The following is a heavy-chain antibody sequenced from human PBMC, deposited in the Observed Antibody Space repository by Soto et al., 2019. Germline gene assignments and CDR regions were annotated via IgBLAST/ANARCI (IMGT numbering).Heavy chain of an antibody. CDR1: GFTFSSYW. V-gene: IGHV3-7*01. Sequence: PGGSLRLSCAASGFTFSSYWMSWVRQAPGKGLEWVANIKQDGSEKYYVDSVKGRFTISRDNAKNSLYLQMNSLRAEDTAVYYCARDRGITIFGVVIPWFDPWGQGTLVTVSS. CDR3: ARDRGITIFGVVIPWFDP. CDR2: IKQDGSEK. J-gene: IGHJ5*02. D-gene: IGHD3-3*01.